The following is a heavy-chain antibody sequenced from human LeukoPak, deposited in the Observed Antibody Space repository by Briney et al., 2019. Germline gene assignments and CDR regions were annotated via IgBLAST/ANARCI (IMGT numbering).Heavy chain of an antibody. D-gene: IGHD4-17*01. Sequence: PSETLSLTCTVSGGSISDDGYYWSWIRHLPGKGLEWIGHIYYGGTTEYNPSLESRITISVATSKTQFSLKLNSVAAADTAVYYCARGGATVTDYWGQGNLVTVSS. CDR1: GGSISDDGYY. CDR2: IYYGGTT. CDR3: ARGGATVTDY. J-gene: IGHJ4*02. V-gene: IGHV4-31*03.